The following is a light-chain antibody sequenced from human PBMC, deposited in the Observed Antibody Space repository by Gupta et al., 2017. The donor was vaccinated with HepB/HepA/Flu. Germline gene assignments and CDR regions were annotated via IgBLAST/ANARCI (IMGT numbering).Light chain of an antibody. J-gene: IGLJ1*01. CDR1: NNNVVNGG. CDR3: SSWDSSLKTYV. CDR2: SSD. V-gene: IGLV10-54*01. Sequence: AGLTQPPSVSKGFGQTPTLTCTGNNNNVVNGGAAWLQQHQGHPPKLLSYSSDSRPSGLSERISASRSENTASLTITGLQPEDEADYYCSSWDSSLKTYVFGTGTKVTVL.